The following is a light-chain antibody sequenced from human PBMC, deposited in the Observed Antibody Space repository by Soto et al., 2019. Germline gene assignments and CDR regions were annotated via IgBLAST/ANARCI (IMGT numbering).Light chain of an antibody. CDR3: QHYNNWLVT. V-gene: IGKV3-15*01. J-gene: IGKJ4*01. Sequence: EIVMTQSPATLSVSRGERATLSCRANQAISSNLAWYQQKPGQAPRLLIYGASTMATGIPDTFSGSGSGTEFTLTISSLQSKDFAVYYSQHYNNWLVTFGGGTKGEIK. CDR2: GAS. CDR1: QAISSN.